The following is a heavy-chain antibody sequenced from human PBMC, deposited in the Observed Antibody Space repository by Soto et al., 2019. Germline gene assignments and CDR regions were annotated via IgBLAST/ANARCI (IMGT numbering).Heavy chain of an antibody. CDR2: INHSGST. CDR3: ARSLAAAGVDWFDP. J-gene: IGHJ5*02. V-gene: IGHV4-34*01. D-gene: IGHD6-13*01. CDR1: GGSFSDYY. Sequence: SETLSLTCAVYGGSFSDYYWSWIRQPPGKGLEWIGEINHSGSTNYNPSLKSRVTISVDTSKNQFSLKLSSVTAADTALYYCARSLAAAGVDWFDPWGQGTLVTVSS.